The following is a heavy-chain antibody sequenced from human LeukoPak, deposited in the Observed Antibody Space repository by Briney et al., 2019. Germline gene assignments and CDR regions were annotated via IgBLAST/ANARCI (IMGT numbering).Heavy chain of an antibody. Sequence: SETLSLTCTVSGGSISSYYWSWIRQPAGKGLEWIGRIYTSGSTNYNPSLKSRVTISVDTSKNQFSLKLSSVTAADTAVYYCAGEDFTIFGVPFDYWGQGTLVTVSS. CDR2: IYTSGST. V-gene: IGHV4-4*07. CDR3: AGEDFTIFGVPFDY. CDR1: GGSISSYY. J-gene: IGHJ4*02. D-gene: IGHD3-3*01.